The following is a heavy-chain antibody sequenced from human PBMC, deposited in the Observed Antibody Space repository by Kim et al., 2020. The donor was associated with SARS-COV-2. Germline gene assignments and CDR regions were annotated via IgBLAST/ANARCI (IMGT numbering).Heavy chain of an antibody. CDR3: ARGREWGQRGGFDY. CDR1: GFTVSSNS. V-gene: IGHV3-53*01. CDR2: LYIDGST. D-gene: IGHD3-3*01. J-gene: IGHJ4*02. Sequence: GGSLRLSCAVSGFTVSSNSMTWVRQTPGKALEWVSYLYIDGSTFYADSVKGRLTMSRDNSKNTVFLQMNSLRAEDTAVYFCARGREWGQRGGFDYWGQGTLVTVSS.